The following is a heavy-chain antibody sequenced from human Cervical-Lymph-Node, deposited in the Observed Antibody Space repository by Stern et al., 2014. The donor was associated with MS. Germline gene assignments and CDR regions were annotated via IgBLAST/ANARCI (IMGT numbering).Heavy chain of an antibody. D-gene: IGHD3-3*01. CDR3: ARDHSPYYDFWSGLDY. Sequence: VQLVESGAEVKKPGASVKVSCKASGYTFTSYYMHWVRQAPGQGLEWMGIINPSGGSTSYAQKFQGRVTMTRDTSTSTVYMELSSLRSEDTAVYYCARDHSPYYDFWSGLDYWGQGTLVTVSS. CDR2: INPSGGST. V-gene: IGHV1-46*01. J-gene: IGHJ4*02. CDR1: GYTFTSYY.